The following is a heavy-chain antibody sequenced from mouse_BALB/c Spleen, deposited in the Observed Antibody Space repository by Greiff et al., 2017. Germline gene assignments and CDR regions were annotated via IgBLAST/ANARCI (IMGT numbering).Heavy chain of an antibody. Sequence: EVQVVESGPGLVKPSQSLSLTCSVTGYSITSGYYWNWIRQFPGNKLEWMGYISYDGSNNYNPSLKNRISITRDTSKNQFFLKLNSVTTEDTATYYCAREWNFDYWGQGTTLTVSS. CDR2: ISYDGSN. V-gene: IGHV3-6*02. CDR3: AREWNFDY. J-gene: IGHJ2*01. CDR1: GYSITSGYY.